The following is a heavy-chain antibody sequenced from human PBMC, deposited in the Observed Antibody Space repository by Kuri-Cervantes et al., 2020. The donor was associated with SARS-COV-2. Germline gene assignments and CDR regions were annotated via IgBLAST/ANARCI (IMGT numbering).Heavy chain of an antibody. V-gene: IGHV1-18*01. D-gene: IGHD3-10*01. J-gene: IGHJ5*02. CDR1: GYTFTSYG. CDR2: ISAYNGNT. Sequence: ASVKVSCKASGYTFTSYGIVWVRQAPGQGLEWMGWISAYNGNTNYAQKLQGRVTMTTDTSTSKAYMVLRSLRSEDTAVYYCARLSYYGSGTVFGGWFDPWGQGTLVTVSS. CDR3: ARLSYYGSGTVFGGWFDP.